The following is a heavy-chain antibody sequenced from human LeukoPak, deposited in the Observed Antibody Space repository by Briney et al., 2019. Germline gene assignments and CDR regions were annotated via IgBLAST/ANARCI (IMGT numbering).Heavy chain of an antibody. D-gene: IGHD3-22*01. CDR1: GYTFTSYY. CDR3: ARGYYYDSSGYYPPLGDAFDI. Sequence: ASVKVSCKASGYTFTSYYMHWVRQAPGQGLEWMGIINPSGGSTSYAQKFQGRVTMTRDTSTSTVYMELSSLRSEDTAVYYCARGYYYDSSGYYPPLGDAFDIWGQGTMVTVSS. CDR2: INPSGGST. V-gene: IGHV1-46*01. J-gene: IGHJ3*02.